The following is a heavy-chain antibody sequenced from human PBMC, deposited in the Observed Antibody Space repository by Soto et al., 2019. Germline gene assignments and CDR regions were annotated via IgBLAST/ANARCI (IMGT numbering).Heavy chain of an antibody. D-gene: IGHD5-18*01. Sequence: GSLRLSCAASGFTFSRYWMNWVRQAPGKGLEWVANIKQDGTEKNYVDSVKGRFTISRDNARNSLYLQMDSLRAEDTAVYFCARGDTPMITGMDSFDIWGQGTMVTVSS. CDR1: GFTFSRYW. V-gene: IGHV3-7*01. CDR2: IKQDGTEK. J-gene: IGHJ3*02. CDR3: ARGDTPMITGMDSFDI.